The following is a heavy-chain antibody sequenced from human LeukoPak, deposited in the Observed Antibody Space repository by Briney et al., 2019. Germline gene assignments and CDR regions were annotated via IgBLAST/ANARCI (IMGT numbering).Heavy chain of an antibody. CDR2: ISGSGGST. J-gene: IGHJ4*02. CDR3: ARGQRGYSYGSFDY. D-gene: IGHD5-18*01. V-gene: IGHV3-23*01. CDR1: GFTFSSYA. Sequence: GGSLRLSCAASGFTFSSYAMSWVRQAPGKGLEWVSAISGSGGSTYYADSVKGRFTISRDNSKNTLYLQMNSLRAEDTAVYYCARGQRGYSYGSFDYWGQGTLVTVSS.